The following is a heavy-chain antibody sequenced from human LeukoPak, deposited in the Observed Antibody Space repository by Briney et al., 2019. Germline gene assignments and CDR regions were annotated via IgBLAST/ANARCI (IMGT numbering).Heavy chain of an antibody. Sequence: PGGSLRLSCAASGFTFSSYAMHWVRQAPGKWLEWVAVISYDGSNKYYADSVKGRFTISRDNSKNTLYLQMNSLRAEDTAVYYCARTSGYYFNYFDYWGQGTLVTVSS. CDR3: ARTSGYYFNYFDY. J-gene: IGHJ4*02. CDR2: ISYDGSNK. D-gene: IGHD3-22*01. V-gene: IGHV3-30-3*01. CDR1: GFTFSSYA.